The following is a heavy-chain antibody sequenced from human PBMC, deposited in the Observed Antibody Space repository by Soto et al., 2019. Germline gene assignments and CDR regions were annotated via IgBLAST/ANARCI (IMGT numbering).Heavy chain of an antibody. J-gene: IGHJ4*02. D-gene: IGHD4-17*01. Sequence: SWTLSLTCTASGGSISIYYWSWFRQPPGKGLEWIGYIYYSGSTNYNPSLKSRVTISVDTSKNQFSLKLSSVTAADTAVYYCARIQMTTVMSTYYFDYWGQGTLVTVSS. CDR3: ARIQMTTVMSTYYFDY. V-gene: IGHV4-59*01. CDR2: IYYSGST. CDR1: GGSISIYY.